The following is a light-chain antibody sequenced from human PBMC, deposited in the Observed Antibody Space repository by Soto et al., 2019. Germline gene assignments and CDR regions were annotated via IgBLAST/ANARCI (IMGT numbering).Light chain of an antibody. CDR3: QQANSFPLT. V-gene: IGKV1D-12*01. J-gene: IGKJ4*01. CDR1: QSIDSY. Sequence: ASGGDRVTISCRASQSIDSYLNWYQHKPGKAPKLLIYAASSLQSGVPSRLSGSGSGTDFTLTISSLQPEDFATYYCQQANSFPLTFGGGTKVDIK. CDR2: AAS.